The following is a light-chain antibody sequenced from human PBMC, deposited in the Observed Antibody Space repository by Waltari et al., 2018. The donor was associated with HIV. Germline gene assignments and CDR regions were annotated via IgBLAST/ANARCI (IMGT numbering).Light chain of an antibody. CDR3: QQFKTSPLT. V-gene: IGKV1-13*02. CDR2: VAS. CDR1: EDIRGA. Sequence: IQLTQSPPSLSASVGDRATIICRASEDIRGALDWYQQKPGKPPRLLIHVASILESGVPSKFSGSGAGADFALTIISLQPDDFATYYCQQFKTSPLTFGGGTKVEIK. J-gene: IGKJ4*01.